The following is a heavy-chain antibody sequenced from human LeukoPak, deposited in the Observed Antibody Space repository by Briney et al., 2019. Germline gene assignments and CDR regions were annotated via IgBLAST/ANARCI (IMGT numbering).Heavy chain of an antibody. V-gene: IGHV3-23*01. J-gene: IGHJ4*02. CDR2: ISGSGGNT. Sequence: PGGSLRLSCAASGFTFSVYAISWVRQAPGKGLEWVSAISGSGGNTYYADSVKGRFTIPRDNSKNTLSLQMNSLRAEDTAVYYCARDGGNSWDYWGQGTLVTVSS. CDR1: GFTFSVYA. D-gene: IGHD6-13*01. CDR3: ARDGGNSWDY.